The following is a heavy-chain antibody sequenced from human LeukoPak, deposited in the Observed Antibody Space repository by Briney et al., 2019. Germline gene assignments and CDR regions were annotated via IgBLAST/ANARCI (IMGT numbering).Heavy chain of an antibody. CDR1: GFTFSSYW. CDR3: ARATQGIAAAGKIDY. V-gene: IGHV4-59*01. Sequence: LRLSCAASGFTFSSYWMSWIRQPPGKGLEWIGYIYYSGSTNYNPSLKSRVTISVDTSKNQFSLKLSSVTAADTAVYYCARATQGIAAAGKIDYWGQGTLVTVSS. D-gene: IGHD6-13*01. CDR2: IYYSGST. J-gene: IGHJ4*02.